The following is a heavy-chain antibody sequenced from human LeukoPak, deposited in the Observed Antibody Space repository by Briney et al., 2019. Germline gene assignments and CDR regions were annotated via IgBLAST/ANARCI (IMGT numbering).Heavy chain of an antibody. J-gene: IGHJ4*02. D-gene: IGHD3-22*01. CDR1: GGTFSSYA. CDR2: IIPILGIA. V-gene: IGHV1-69*04. CDR3: ARSYYYDSSGYLPSYYFDY. Sequence: SVKVSCKASGGTFSSYAISWVRQAPGQGLEWMGRIIPILGIANYAQKFQGRVTITADKSTSTAYMELSSLRSEDTAVYYCARSYYYDSSGYLPSYYFDYWGQGTLVTVSS.